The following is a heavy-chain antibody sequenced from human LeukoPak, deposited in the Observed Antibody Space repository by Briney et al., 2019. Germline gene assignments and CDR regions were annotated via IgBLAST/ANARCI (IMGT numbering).Heavy chain of an antibody. CDR3: ARDGRSGYDPAYYYYMDV. Sequence: SETLSLTCTVSGGSISSYYWSWIRQPPGKGLEWIGYIYYSGSTDYNPSLKSRVTISVDTSKNQFSLKLSSVTAADTAVYYCARDGRSGYDPAYYYYMDVWGKGTTVTVSS. V-gene: IGHV4-59*12. J-gene: IGHJ6*03. D-gene: IGHD5-12*01. CDR2: IYYSGST. CDR1: GGSISSYY.